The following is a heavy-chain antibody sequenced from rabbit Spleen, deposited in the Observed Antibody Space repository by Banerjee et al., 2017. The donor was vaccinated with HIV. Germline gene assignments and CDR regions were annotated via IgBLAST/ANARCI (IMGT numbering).Heavy chain of an antibody. D-gene: IGHD2-1*01. CDR3: VRDRANIGGDYGPYYFDL. CDR2: IDPLFGNT. CDR1: GFDFSGYG. J-gene: IGHJ4*01. Sequence: QEQLVESGGGLVQPGGSLKLSCKASGFDFSGYGMSWVRQAPGKGLEWIGYIDPLFGNTYYASWVNGRFTISSHNAQNTLYLQLNSLTAADTATYFCVRDRANIGGDYGPYYFDLWGQGTLVT. V-gene: IGHV1S47*01.